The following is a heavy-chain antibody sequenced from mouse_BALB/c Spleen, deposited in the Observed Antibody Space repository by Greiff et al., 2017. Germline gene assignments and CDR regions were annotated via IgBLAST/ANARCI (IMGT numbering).Heavy chain of an antibody. D-gene: IGHD2-4*01. CDR2: ISSGSSTI. CDR3: ARRYDYLDY. J-gene: IGHJ4*01. Sequence: EVQGVESGGGLVQPGGSRKLSCAASGFTFSSFGMHWVRQAPEKGLEWVAYISSGSSTIYYADTVKGRFTISRDNPKNTLFLQMTSLRSEDTAMYYCARRYDYLDYWGQGTSVTVSS. CDR1: GFTFSSFG. V-gene: IGHV5-17*02.